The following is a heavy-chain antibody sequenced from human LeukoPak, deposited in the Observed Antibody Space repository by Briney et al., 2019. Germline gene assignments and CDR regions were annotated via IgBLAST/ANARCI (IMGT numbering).Heavy chain of an antibody. V-gene: IGHV3-21*01. CDR1: GFIFSNYN. J-gene: IGHJ6*04. D-gene: IGHD6-13*01. CDR2: ITSGSNYV. CDR3: ARERQQQLVYYYVDV. Sequence: PGGSLRLSCVASGFIFSNYNMNWVRQAPGKGLEWVSSITSGSNYVEYADSVKGRFTISRDNAKNTLYLQMNSLRAEDTAVYFCARERQQQLVYYYVDVWGKGTTVTVSS.